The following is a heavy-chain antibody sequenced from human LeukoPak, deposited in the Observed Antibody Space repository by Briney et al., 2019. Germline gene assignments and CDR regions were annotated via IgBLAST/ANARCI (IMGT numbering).Heavy chain of an antibody. CDR1: GFTFSSFG. CDR2: IWYNGRNE. D-gene: IGHD3-10*01. CDR3: ARESRGELFAPPDY. Sequence: GGSLRLSCAASGFTFSSFGMHWVRQAPGKGLEWVAIIWYNGRNETYADSVKGRFTISRDNSKNTLYLYMNSLRAEDTAVYYCARESRGELFAPPDYWGQGTLVTVSS. V-gene: IGHV3-33*01. J-gene: IGHJ4*02.